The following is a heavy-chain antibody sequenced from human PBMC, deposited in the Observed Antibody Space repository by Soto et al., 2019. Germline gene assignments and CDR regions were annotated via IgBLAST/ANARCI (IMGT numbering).Heavy chain of an antibody. CDR1: GGSISSGGFY. CDR3: ARAKEGYSYGSFDY. D-gene: IGHD5-18*01. J-gene: IGHJ4*02. CDR2: IYYSGST. V-gene: IGHV4-31*03. Sequence: SETLSLTCTVSGGSISSGGFYWSWIRQHPGKGLEWIGYIYYSGSTYYNPSLKSRVTISVDTSKNQFSLKLSSVTAADTAVYYCARAKEGYSYGSFDYWGQGTLVTVSS.